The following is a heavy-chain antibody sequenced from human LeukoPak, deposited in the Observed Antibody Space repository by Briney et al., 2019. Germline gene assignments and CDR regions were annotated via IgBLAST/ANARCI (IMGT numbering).Heavy chain of an antibody. J-gene: IGHJ5*02. CDR1: ELRFSIYW. CDR2: IKQDGSER. CDR3: ATDIGWFRFDP. Sequence: GGSLRLSCAASELRFSIYWMSWVRQAPGKGLEWVANIKQDGSERSYVDSVKGRFTISGDNAKNSLYLQMNSLRAEDTAVYYCATDIGWFRFDPWGQGTLVTVSS. D-gene: IGHD6-19*01. V-gene: IGHV3-7*03.